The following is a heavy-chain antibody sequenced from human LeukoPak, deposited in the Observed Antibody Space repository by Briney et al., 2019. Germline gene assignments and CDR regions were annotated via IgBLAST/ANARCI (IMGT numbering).Heavy chain of an antibody. J-gene: IGHJ4*02. CDR1: GGSISSSSYY. V-gene: IGHV4-39*01. CDR3: ASDRSGLSFCF. Sequence: SETLSLTCTVSGGSISSSSYYWGWIRQPPGKGLEWIGSIYYSGSTYYNSSLQSRITISVDTSKNLFSLKLTSVTAADTAVYYCASDRSGLSFCFWGQGTLVTVSS. D-gene: IGHD3-22*01. CDR2: IYYSGST.